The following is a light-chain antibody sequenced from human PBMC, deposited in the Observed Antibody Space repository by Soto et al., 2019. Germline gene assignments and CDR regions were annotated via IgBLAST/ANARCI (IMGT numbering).Light chain of an antibody. CDR2: EVS. Sequence: QSALTQPASVSGSPGQSITISCTGTSSDIGNYDFVSWYQQVPGTAPKAMIYEVSSRPSGVSNRFSGSKSGNTASLTISGLQAEDEAYYYRRSYTTSTSVILFGGGTKLTVL. J-gene: IGLJ2*01. CDR1: SSDIGNYDF. CDR3: RSYTTSTSVIL. V-gene: IGLV2-14*01.